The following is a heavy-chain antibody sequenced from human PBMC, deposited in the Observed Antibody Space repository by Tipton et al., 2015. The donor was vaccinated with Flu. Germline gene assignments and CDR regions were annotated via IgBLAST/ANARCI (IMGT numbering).Heavy chain of an antibody. CDR2: FYYSGRI. D-gene: IGHD3-10*01. J-gene: IGHJ5*02. CDR1: GAAISSSSYY. V-gene: IGHV4-39*07. CDR3: ARVRGYYYGSGSYCPRWFDP. Sequence: TLSLTCTVSGAAISSSSYYWDWIRQPPGKGLEWIGSFYYSGRIHYNPSLKSRVTISVDTSQNQFSLKLSSVTAADTAVYYCARVRGYYYGSGSYCPRWFDPCGQGTLATVSS.